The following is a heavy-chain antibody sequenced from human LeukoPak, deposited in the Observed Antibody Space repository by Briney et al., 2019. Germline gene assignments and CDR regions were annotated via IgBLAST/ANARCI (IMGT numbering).Heavy chain of an antibody. D-gene: IGHD4-11*01. CDR3: ARRDMTAVTAYAFDI. CDR2: IYYSGST. CDR1: GGSISSSTYY. J-gene: IGHJ3*02. V-gene: IGHV4-39*01. Sequence: SETLSLTCTVFGGSISSSTYYWGWIRQPPGKGLEWIGSIYYSGSTYYSPSLKSRVTISVDTSKNQFSLRLSSVTAADTAVYYCARRDMTAVTAYAFDIWGQGTMVTVSS.